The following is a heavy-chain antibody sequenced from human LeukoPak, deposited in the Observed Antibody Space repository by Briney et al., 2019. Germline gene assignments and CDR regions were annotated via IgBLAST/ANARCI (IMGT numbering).Heavy chain of an antibody. Sequence: GGSLRLSCAASGFTFSDYGMNWVRQTPGKGLEWVAFIRHDGTNKFYADSVKGRFTISRDDSKNTLYLQMNSLKTEDTAVYYCTTDGVGVEGATYDNWGQGTLVSVSS. D-gene: IGHD1-26*01. CDR1: GFTFSDYG. CDR3: TTDGVGVEGATYDN. CDR2: IRHDGTNK. V-gene: IGHV3-30*02. J-gene: IGHJ4*02.